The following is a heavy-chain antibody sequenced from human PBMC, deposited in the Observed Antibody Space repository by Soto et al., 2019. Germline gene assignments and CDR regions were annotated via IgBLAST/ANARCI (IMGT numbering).Heavy chain of an antibody. CDR2: IYYSGST. V-gene: IGHV4-31*03. Sequence: QVQLQESGPGLVKPSQTLSLTCTVSGGSISSGGYYWSWIRQHPGKGLEWIGYIYYSGSTYYNPSLKSRVTISVDTSKNQFSLKLSSVTAADTAVYYCARDRDIVVVPASPPIWGQGTMVTVSS. CDR1: GGSISSGGYY. J-gene: IGHJ3*02. CDR3: ARDRDIVVVPASPPI. D-gene: IGHD2-2*01.